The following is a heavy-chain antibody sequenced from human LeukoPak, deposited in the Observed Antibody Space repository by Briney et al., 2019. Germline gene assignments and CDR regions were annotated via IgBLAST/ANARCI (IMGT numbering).Heavy chain of an antibody. D-gene: IGHD2-15*01. J-gene: IGHJ3*02. V-gene: IGHV4-39*07. CDR3: ARASGYCSGGSCYGAFDI. Sequence: SETLSLTCTVSGGSISSSSYYWGWIRQPPGKGLEWIGSIYYSGSTYYNPSLKSRVTISVDTSKNQFSLKLSSVTAADTAVYYCARASGYCSGGSCYGAFDIWGQGTMVTVSS. CDR1: GGSISSSSYY. CDR2: IYYSGST.